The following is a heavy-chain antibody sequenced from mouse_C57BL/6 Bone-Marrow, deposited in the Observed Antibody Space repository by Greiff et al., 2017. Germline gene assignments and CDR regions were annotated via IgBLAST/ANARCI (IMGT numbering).Heavy chain of an antibody. CDR3: AVILLLWYFDV. Sequence: QVQLQQPGAELVRPGPSVKLSCKASGYTFTSYWMHWVKQRPGQGLEWIGVIDPSDSYTNYNQKFKGKATLTVDTSSSTAYMQLSILTSEDSAVYYCAVILLLWYFDVWGTGTTVTVSS. CDR2: IDPSDSYT. J-gene: IGHJ1*03. D-gene: IGHD1-1*01. V-gene: IGHV1-59*01. CDR1: GYTFTSYW.